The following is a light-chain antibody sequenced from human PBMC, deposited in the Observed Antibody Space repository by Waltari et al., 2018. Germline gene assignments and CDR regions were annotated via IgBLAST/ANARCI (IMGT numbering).Light chain of an antibody. Sequence: SYVLTQPPPVSVAPGKTATITCGGGNTGSKRVHWYQQKAGQAPVLVIYFDNDRPSGIPERFSGSNSGDTATLTISRVEAGDEADYYCQVWDSRSDRAFGGGTKLTVL. CDR1: NTGSKR. J-gene: IGLJ2*01. V-gene: IGLV3-21*04. CDR3: QVWDSRSDRA. CDR2: FDN.